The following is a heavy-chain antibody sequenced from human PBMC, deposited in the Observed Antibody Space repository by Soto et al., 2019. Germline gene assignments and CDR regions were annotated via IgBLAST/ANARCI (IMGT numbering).Heavy chain of an antibody. CDR3: ARRRIGVVIMWDDNWYDP. Sequence: SETLSLTCTVSGGSISSSSYYWGWIRQPPGKRLEWIGSIYYSGSTYYNPSLKSRVTISVDTSKNQFSLKLSSVTAADTAVYYCARRRIGVVIMWDDNWYDPWGQGTLVTVSS. CDR2: IYYSGST. V-gene: IGHV4-39*01. CDR1: GGSISSSSYY. J-gene: IGHJ5*02. D-gene: IGHD3-3*01.